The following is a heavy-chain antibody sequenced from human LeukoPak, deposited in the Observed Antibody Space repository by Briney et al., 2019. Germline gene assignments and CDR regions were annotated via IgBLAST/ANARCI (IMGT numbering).Heavy chain of an antibody. CDR1: GFTVSSNY. J-gene: IGHJ5*02. Sequence: HPGGSLRLSCAASGFTVSSNYMSWVRQAPGKGLEWVSVIYSGGSTYYADSVKGRFTISRDNSKNTLYLQMNSLRAEDTAVYYCARFSWSRGYWFDPWGQGTLVTVSS. D-gene: IGHD3-3*01. CDR3: ARFSWSRGYWFDP. CDR2: IYSGGST. V-gene: IGHV3-53*01.